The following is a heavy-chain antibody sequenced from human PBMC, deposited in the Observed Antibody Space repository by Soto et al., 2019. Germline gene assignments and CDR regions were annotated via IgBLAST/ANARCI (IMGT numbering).Heavy chain of an antibody. CDR1: GFTFINAW. V-gene: IGHV3-15*01. CDR2: IKSRTHGGTT. Sequence: EVQLVESGGGLVKPGGSLRLSCTASGFTFINAWMSWVRQAPGKGLEWVGRIKSRTHGGTTDYAPPVEGRITISRDDAKNTQYLQTHSLKAEDTAVDYCTKTDYHSWPAFDLWGQGTMVTVSS. D-gene: IGHD3-3*01. J-gene: IGHJ3*01. CDR3: TKTDYHSWPAFDL.